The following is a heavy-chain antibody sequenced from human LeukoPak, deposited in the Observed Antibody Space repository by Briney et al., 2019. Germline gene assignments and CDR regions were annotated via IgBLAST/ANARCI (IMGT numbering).Heavy chain of an antibody. J-gene: IGHJ4*02. CDR1: GGTFSSYA. CDR2: IIPIFGTA. D-gene: IGHD3-10*01. CDR3: ARDSFRFGELTAFDY. Sequence: SVKVSCKASGGTFSSYAISWVRQAPGQGLEWMGGIIPIFGTANYAQKFQGRVTITADESTSTAYMELSSLRSEDTAVYYCARDSFRFGELTAFDYWGQGTLVTVSS. V-gene: IGHV1-69*01.